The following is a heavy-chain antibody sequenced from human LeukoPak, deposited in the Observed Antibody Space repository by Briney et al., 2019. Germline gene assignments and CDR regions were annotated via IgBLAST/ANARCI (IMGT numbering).Heavy chain of an antibody. D-gene: IGHD2-15*01. CDR2: IKQDGSEK. V-gene: IGHV3-7*01. J-gene: IGHJ6*02. CDR1: GFTFSSYW. CDR3: ARYGVVVAARDDLGYGMDV. Sequence: PGGSLRLSCAASGFTFSSYWMSWVRQAPGKGLEWVANIKQDGSEKYYVDSVKGRFTISRDNAKNSLYLQMNSLRDEDTAVYYCARYGVVVAARDDLGYGMDVWGQGTTVTVSS.